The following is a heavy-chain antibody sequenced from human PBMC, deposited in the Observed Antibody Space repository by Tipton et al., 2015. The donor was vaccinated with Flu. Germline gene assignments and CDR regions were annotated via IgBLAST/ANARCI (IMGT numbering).Heavy chain of an antibody. CDR3: ARRDYSNYVSEPKNWFDP. D-gene: IGHD4-11*01. CDR2: IFHSGNT. Sequence: LRLSCAASGFTFSDYYMSWIRLAPGKGLGWIGNIFHSGNTYRNPSLKSRVTISVDTSKNQFSLKLSSVTAADTAVYYCARRDYSNYVSEPKNWFDPWGQGALVTVSS. J-gene: IGHJ5*02. CDR1: GFTFSDYY. V-gene: IGHV4-38-2*01.